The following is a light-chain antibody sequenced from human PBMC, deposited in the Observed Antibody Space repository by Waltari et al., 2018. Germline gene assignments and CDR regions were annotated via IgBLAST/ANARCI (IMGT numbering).Light chain of an antibody. CDR1: GSNIGAGSD. V-gene: IGLV1-40*01. Sequence: QSVLTQPPSVSGAPGQRVTISCTGRGSNIGAGSDVHWYQQLPRAAPKLLLYGSSTRPLGVPDRFFGSTSGTSASLAITGLQAEDEADYYCQSYDTSLSVVFGGGTKLTVL. CDR3: QSYDTSLSVV. CDR2: GSS. J-gene: IGLJ3*02.